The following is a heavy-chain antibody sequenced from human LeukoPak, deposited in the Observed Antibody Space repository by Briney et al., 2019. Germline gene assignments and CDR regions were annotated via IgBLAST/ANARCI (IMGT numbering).Heavy chain of an antibody. CDR2: ISSGSSYI. CDR3: ATYDFRGTTGVDV. J-gene: IGHJ6*02. Sequence: PGGSLRLSCAASGFTFSSYNTHWVRQTPGKGLEWVSSISSGSSYIFYADSVKGRFTISRDNAKNSLYLQMNSLRVEDTAVYYCATYDFRGTTGVDVWGQGTTVTVS. D-gene: IGHD1-1*01. V-gene: IGHV3-21*01. CDR1: GFTFSSYN.